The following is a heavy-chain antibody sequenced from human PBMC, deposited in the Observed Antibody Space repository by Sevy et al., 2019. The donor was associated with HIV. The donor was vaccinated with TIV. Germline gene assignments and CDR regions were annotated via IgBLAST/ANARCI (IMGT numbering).Heavy chain of an antibody. D-gene: IGHD6-19*01. CDR2: ISGPIGDT. V-gene: IGHV3-23*01. Sequence: GGSLRLSCAASGFTFSPYEMNWVRQAPGKGLEWVSAISGPIGDTYYADSVKGRFTISRDNSKNTLYLQMNSLRAEDTAVYYCAKDIIAVVGDAFDIWGQGTMVTVSS. J-gene: IGHJ3*02. CDR1: GFTFSPYE. CDR3: AKDIIAVVGDAFDI.